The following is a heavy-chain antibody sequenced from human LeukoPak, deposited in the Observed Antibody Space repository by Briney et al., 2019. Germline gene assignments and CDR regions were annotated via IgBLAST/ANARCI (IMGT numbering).Heavy chain of an antibody. CDR3: ARDHDFAFDN. J-gene: IGHJ4*02. D-gene: IGHD2-21*02. CDR2: IYSGGST. Sequence: GGSLRLSCAASGFTVSSNYMSWVRQAPGKGLEWVSVIYSGGSTYYADSVKGRFTISRDNAKNSLYLQLSSLRAEDTAVYYCARDHDFAFDNWGQGTLVTVSS. V-gene: IGHV3-66*01. CDR1: GFTVSSNY.